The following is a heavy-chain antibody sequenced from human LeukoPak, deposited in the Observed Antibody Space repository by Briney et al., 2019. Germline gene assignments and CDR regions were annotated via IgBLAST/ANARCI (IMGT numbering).Heavy chain of an antibody. CDR1: GYTFSSFS. D-gene: IGHD3-22*01. J-gene: IGHJ4*02. Sequence: GGSLRLSCAASGYTFSSFSINWVRQAPGKGLEWVSSISVRSNYIYYADSVRGRFTISRDGARDSLYLQMNSLRAEDTAVYYCVRLRRNSDTSGYYYYYDFWGQGTLVTVSS. V-gene: IGHV3-21*01. CDR3: VRLRRNSDTSGYYYYYDF. CDR2: ISVRSNYI.